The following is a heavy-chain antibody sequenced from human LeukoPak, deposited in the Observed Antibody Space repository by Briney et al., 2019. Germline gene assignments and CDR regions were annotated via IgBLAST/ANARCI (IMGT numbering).Heavy chain of an antibody. Sequence: QSGGSLRLSCAASGFTFSSYSMNWVRQAPGKGLEWVSYISSSSSTIYYADSVKGRFTISRDNAKNSLYLQMNSLRAEDTAVYYCATVPRLGGYYFDYWGQGTLVTVSS. J-gene: IGHJ4*02. CDR3: ATVPRLGGYYFDY. D-gene: IGHD3-16*01. CDR2: ISSSSSTI. CDR1: GFTFSSYS. V-gene: IGHV3-48*04.